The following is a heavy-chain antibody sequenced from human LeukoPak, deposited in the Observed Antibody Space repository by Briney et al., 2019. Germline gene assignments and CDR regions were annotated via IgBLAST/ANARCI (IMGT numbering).Heavy chain of an antibody. CDR1: GGTFSSYA. V-gene: IGHV1-69*13. D-gene: IGHD3-9*01. Sequence: GASVKVSCKASGGTFSSYAISWVRQAPGQGLEWMGGIVPIFGSANYAQKFQGRVTITADESTTTTYMELTGLRSEDTAVYYCARASPHYDILTGYLTTSFDYWGQGTLVTVSS. CDR3: ARASPHYDILTGYLTTSFDY. J-gene: IGHJ4*02. CDR2: IVPIFGSA.